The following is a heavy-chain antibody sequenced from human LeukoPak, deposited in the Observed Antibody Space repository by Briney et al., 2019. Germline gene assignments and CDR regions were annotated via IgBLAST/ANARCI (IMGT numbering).Heavy chain of an antibody. V-gene: IGHV1-2*02. CDR2: INPNSGGT. D-gene: IGHD1-26*01. Sequence: ASVKVSCKASGYTFTGYYMHWVRQAPGQGLEWMGWINPNSGGTNYAQKFQGRVTMTRDTSISTAYMELSSLRSDDTAVYYCARDKRMGATNAFDIWGQGTMVTVSS. CDR3: ARDKRMGATNAFDI. J-gene: IGHJ3*02. CDR1: GYTFTGYY.